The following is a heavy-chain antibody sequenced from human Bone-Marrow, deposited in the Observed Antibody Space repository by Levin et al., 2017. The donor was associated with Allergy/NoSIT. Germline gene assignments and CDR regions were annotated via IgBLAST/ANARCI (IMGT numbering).Heavy chain of an antibody. D-gene: IGHD2-15*01. CDR1: GYTFTTYS. Sequence: ASVKVSCKGSGYTFTTYSINWVRQAPGQGLEWMGWINTNTGTPTYGQDFTGRFVFSVDTSVSTAYLEINSLKADDTAVYYCARDPLHCSGDSCSSHGIDVWGQGTTVTVSS. CDR3: ARDPLHCSGDSCSSHGIDV. CDR2: INTNTGTP. J-gene: IGHJ6*02. V-gene: IGHV7-4-1*02.